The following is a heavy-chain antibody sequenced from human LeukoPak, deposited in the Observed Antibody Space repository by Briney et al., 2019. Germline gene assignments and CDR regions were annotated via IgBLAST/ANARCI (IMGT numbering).Heavy chain of an antibody. J-gene: IGHJ4*02. CDR3: ARRGIGSSAYDY. D-gene: IGHD6-6*01. CDR2: IYTSGST. Sequence: SETLSLTCTVSGGSISSYYWSWIRQPPGKGLEWFGYIYTSGSTNYNPSLKSRVTISVDTSKNQFSLKLSSVTAADTAVYYCARRGIGSSAYDYWGQGTLVTVSS. CDR1: GGSISSYY. V-gene: IGHV4-4*09.